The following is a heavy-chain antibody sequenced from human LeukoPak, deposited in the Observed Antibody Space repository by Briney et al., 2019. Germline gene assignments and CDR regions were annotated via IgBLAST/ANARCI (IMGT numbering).Heavy chain of an antibody. D-gene: IGHD2-2*01. J-gene: IGHJ4*02. CDR1: GFTFTSSA. Sequence: ASVKVSCKASGFTFTSSAVQWVRQPRGQRVEWIGWVVVGSGNTNYAQKFQERVTITRDMSTSTAFMELSSLRSEDTAVYYCAAVGCSSTSCYQGFADYWGQGNLVTVSS. CDR3: AAVGCSSTSCYQGFADY. CDR2: VVVGSGNT. V-gene: IGHV1-58*01.